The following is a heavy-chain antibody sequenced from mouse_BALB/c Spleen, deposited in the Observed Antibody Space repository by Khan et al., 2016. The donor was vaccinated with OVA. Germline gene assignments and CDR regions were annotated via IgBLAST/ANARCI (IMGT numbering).Heavy chain of an antibody. J-gene: IGHJ2*01. V-gene: IGHV1-20*02. CDR3: ARSYGSDFDY. Sequence: VQLQQSGPELVKPGASVKISCKASGYSFTGYFMNWVMQSHGKSLEWIGRINPHIGETFYNQKFKGKATLTVDESSSTAHMELRSLASEDSAVYYCARSYGSDFDYWGQGTPLTVSA. CDR2: INPHIGET. D-gene: IGHD1-1*01. CDR1: GYSFTGYF.